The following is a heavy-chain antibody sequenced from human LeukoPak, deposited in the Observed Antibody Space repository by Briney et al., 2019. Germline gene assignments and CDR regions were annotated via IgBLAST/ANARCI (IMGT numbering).Heavy chain of an antibody. J-gene: IGHJ5*02. CDR1: GYTFTGYY. V-gene: IGHV1-2*02. CDR2: INPNSGGT. CDR3: ARGRELWLGIQGWFDP. D-gene: IGHD5-18*01. Sequence: ASVKVSCKASGYTFTGYYMHWVRQAPGQGLEWMGWINPNSGGTNYAQKFQGRVTMTRDTSISTAYMELSRLRFDDTAVYYCARGRELWLGIQGWFDPWGQGTLVTVSS.